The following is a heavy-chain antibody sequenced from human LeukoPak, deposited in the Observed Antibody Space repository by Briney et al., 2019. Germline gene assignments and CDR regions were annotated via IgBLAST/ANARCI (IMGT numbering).Heavy chain of an antibody. CDR3: ARLGSYRRLDY. Sequence: PSETLSLTCAVYGGSFSGYYWSWIRQPPGKGLEWIGEINHSGSTNYNPSLKSRVTISVDTSKNQFSLKLSSVTAADTAVYYCARLGSYRRLDYWGQGTLVTVSS. CDR1: GGSFSGYY. CDR2: INHSGST. J-gene: IGHJ4*02. D-gene: IGHD3-16*02. V-gene: IGHV4-34*01.